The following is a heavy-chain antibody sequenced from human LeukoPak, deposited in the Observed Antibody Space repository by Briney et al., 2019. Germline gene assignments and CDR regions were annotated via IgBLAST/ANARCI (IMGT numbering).Heavy chain of an antibody. Sequence: PSETLSLTCAVYGGSFSGYYWSWIRQPPGKGLEWIGEINHSGSTNYNPSLKSRVTISVDTSKNQFSLKLSSVTAADTAVYYCARHLEYYYGSGSYYNWFDPWGQGTLVTVSS. CDR3: ARHLEYYYGSGSYYNWFDP. CDR2: INHSGST. CDR1: GGSFSGYY. J-gene: IGHJ5*02. V-gene: IGHV4-34*01. D-gene: IGHD3-10*01.